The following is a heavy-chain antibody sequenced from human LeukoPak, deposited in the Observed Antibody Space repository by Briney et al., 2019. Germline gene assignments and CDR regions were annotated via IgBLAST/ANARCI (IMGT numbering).Heavy chain of an antibody. CDR2: IIPIFGTA. CDR1: GGTFSSYA. CDR3: ARAYSSSSLSYYYGMDV. Sequence: SVKVSCTASGGTFSSYAISWVRQAPGQGLEWMGGIIPIFGTANYAQKFQGRVTITADESTSTAYMELSSLRSEDTAVYYCARAYSSSSLSYYYGMDVWGQGTTVTVSS. D-gene: IGHD6-6*01. J-gene: IGHJ6*02. V-gene: IGHV1-69*13.